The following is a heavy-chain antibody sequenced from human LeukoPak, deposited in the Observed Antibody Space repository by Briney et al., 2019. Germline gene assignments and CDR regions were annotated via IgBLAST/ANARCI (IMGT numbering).Heavy chain of an antibody. V-gene: IGHV4-59*08. CDR3: ARRGGSGSPSKVLDI. Sequence: SETLSLTCTVSGGSISSSYWNWIRQPPGKGLEWIGYIYYSGSTNYNPSLKSRVTISVDTSKNQFSLKPSSVTAADTAVYYCARRGGSGSPSKVLDIWGQGTMVTVSS. D-gene: IGHD3-10*01. J-gene: IGHJ3*02. CDR2: IYYSGST. CDR1: GGSISSSY.